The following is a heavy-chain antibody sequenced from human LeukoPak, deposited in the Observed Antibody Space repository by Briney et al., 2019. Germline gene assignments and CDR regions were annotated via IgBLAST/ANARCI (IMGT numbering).Heavy chain of an antibody. J-gene: IGHJ4*02. CDR2: IRYDGTDK. CDR3: ARDSTVGAAYFDF. V-gene: IGHV3-30*02. D-gene: IGHD2-15*01. CDR1: GFTFSSYG. Sequence: QAGGSLRLSCAASGFTFSSYGMHWVRQAPGKGLEWVAYIRYDGTDKYYADSVKGRFTISRDNSKKTLSLQMSTLRPDDTAIYFCARDSTVGAAYFDFWGQGALVTVSS.